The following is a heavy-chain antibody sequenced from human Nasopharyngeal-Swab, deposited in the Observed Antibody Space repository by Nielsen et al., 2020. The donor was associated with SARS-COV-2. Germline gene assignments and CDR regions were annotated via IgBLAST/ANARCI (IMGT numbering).Heavy chain of an antibody. J-gene: IGHJ4*02. CDR3: AKGGYCSSTSCKDFFDY. V-gene: IGHV3-23*01. Sequence: VRQAPGKGLEWVSGISGSGGSTSYADSVKGRFTISRDNSKNTLYVQVNSLRAEDTVVYYCAKGGYCSSTSCKDFFDYWGQGTLVTVSS. CDR2: ISGSGGST. D-gene: IGHD2-2*01.